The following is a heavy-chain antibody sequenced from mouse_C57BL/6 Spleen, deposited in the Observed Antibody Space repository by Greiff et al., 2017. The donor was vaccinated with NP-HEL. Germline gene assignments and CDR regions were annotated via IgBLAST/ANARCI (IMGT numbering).Heavy chain of an antibody. CDR3: ARGDYYGSSYDFAY. D-gene: IGHD1-1*01. Sequence: DVQLVESGPGLVKPSQSLSLTCSVTGYSITSGYYWNWIRQFPGNKLEWMGYISYDGSNNYNPSLKNRISITRDTSKNQFFLKLNSVTTEDTATYYCARGDYYGSSYDFAYWGQGTLVTVSA. CDR1: GYSITSGYY. CDR2: ISYDGSN. J-gene: IGHJ3*01. V-gene: IGHV3-6*01.